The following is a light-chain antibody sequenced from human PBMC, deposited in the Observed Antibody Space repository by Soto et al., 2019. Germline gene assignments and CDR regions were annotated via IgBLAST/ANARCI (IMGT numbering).Light chain of an antibody. Sequence: QSALTQPASVSGSPGQSITISCTGTSSDVGGYNYVSWYQQHPGKAPKLMIYDVSNRPSGVSNRFSGSKSGNTASLTISGLQAEDEAEYYGSSYTSSSTLAVFGTGTKVTVL. J-gene: IGLJ1*01. CDR2: DVS. CDR3: SSYTSSSTLAV. CDR1: SSDVGGYNY. V-gene: IGLV2-14*01.